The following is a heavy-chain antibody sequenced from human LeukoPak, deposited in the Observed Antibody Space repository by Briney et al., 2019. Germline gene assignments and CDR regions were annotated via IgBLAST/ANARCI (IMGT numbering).Heavy chain of an antibody. J-gene: IGHJ5*02. Sequence: GGSLRLSCAASGFTFSNSWMSWVRQAPGKGLEWVANIKQDGSEKYYVDSVKGRFTISRDNAKNSLYLQMNSLRAEDTAVYYCARETYYDILTGSNWFDPWGQGTLVTVSS. D-gene: IGHD3-9*01. CDR3: ARETYYDILTGSNWFDP. CDR1: GFTFSNSW. V-gene: IGHV3-7*03. CDR2: IKQDGSEK.